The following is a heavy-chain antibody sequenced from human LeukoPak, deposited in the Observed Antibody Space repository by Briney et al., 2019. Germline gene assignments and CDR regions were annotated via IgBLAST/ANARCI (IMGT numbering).Heavy chain of an antibody. D-gene: IGHD3-16*01. J-gene: IGHJ6*02. CDR1: GGSISSSSYY. CDR2: IYYSGST. Sequence: PSETLSLTCTVSGGSISSSSYYWGWIRQPPGKGLQWIGSIYYSGSTYYNPSLKSRVTISVDTSKNQFSLKLSSVTAADTAVYYCARDRLSVYYYYYGMDVWGQGTTVTVSS. V-gene: IGHV4-39*07. CDR3: ARDRLSVYYYYYGMDV.